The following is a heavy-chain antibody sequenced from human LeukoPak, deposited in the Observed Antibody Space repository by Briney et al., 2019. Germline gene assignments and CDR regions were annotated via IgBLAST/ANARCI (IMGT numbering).Heavy chain of an antibody. Sequence: SETLSLTCTVSGGSISSSSYYWGWIRQPPGKGLEWIGSIYYSGSTYYNPSLKSRVTISVDTSKNQFSLKLSSVTAADTAVYYCARIAAAALYYYYYYMDVWGKGTTVTVSS. J-gene: IGHJ6*03. V-gene: IGHV4-39*01. CDR2: IYYSGST. D-gene: IGHD6-13*01. CDR3: ARIAAAALYYYYYYMDV. CDR1: GGSISSSSYY.